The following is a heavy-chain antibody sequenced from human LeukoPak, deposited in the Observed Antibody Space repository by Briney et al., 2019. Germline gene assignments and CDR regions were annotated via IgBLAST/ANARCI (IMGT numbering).Heavy chain of an antibody. CDR1: GFTFSSYS. Sequence: GGSLRLSCAASGFTFSSYSMNWVRQAPGKGLEWVSSISSSSSYIYYADSVKGRFTISRDNAKNSLYLQMNSLRAEDTAVYYCARSSGWYLFYFDYWGQGTLVTVSS. V-gene: IGHV3-21*01. CDR2: ISSSSSYI. J-gene: IGHJ4*02. D-gene: IGHD6-19*01. CDR3: ARSSGWYLFYFDY.